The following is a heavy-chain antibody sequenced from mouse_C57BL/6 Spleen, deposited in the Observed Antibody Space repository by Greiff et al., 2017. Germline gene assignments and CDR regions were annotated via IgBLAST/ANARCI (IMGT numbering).Heavy chain of an antibody. CDR1: GYTFTDYY. CDR3: ASDYYDRYFDV. V-gene: IGHV1-76*01. Sequence: QVQLKQSGAELVRPGASVKLSCKASGYTFTDYYITWVKQRPGQGLEWIARIYAGGGNTYYNEKFKGKATLTAEKSSSTAYMHLSGLTSEDSAVYFCASDYYDRYFDVWGTGTTVTVSS. CDR2: IYAGGGNT. D-gene: IGHD2-4*01. J-gene: IGHJ1*03.